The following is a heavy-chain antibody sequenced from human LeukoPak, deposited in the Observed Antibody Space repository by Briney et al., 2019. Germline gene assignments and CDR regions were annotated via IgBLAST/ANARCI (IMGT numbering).Heavy chain of an antibody. CDR3: TYSSGYQTFVY. D-gene: IGHD3-22*01. CDR1: GFTFSSYA. J-gene: IGHJ4*02. CDR2: ISGSGGST. V-gene: IGHV3-23*01. Sequence: PGGSLRLSCAASGFTFSSYAMSWVRQAPGKGLEWVSAISGSGGSTYYADSVKGRFTISRDNSKNTLYLQMNSLRAEDTAVYYSTYSSGYQTFVYWGQGTLVTVSS.